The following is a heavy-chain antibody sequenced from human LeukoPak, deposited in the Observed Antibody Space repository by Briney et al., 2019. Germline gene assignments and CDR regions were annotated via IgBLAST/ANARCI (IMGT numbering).Heavy chain of an antibody. Sequence: GGSLRLSCAASGFTFSKYWLHWLRQAPGKGLEWVSSISGSGDTYYADSVKGRFTISRDDSKNTLYLQMNSLRAEDTAVYYCAKGPYSSGWSPFDYWGQGTLVTVSS. V-gene: IGHV3-23*01. J-gene: IGHJ4*02. CDR1: GFTFSKYW. CDR2: ISGSGDT. D-gene: IGHD6-19*01. CDR3: AKGPYSSGWSPFDY.